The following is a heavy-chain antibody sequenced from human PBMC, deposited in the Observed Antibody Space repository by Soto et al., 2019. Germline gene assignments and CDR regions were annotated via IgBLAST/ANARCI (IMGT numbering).Heavy chain of an antibody. V-gene: IGHV3-33*01. J-gene: IGHJ4*02. CDR2: IWYDGNNK. Sequence: QVQLVESGGGVVQPGRSLRLSCAASGFTFSTYGMHWVRQAPGKGLEWVAVIWYDGNNKYYADSVKGRFTISRDNSKNTLYLQMNSLRAEVTAVYYCARWGIAAGDYWGQGTLVTVSS. CDR3: ARWGIAAGDY. CDR1: GFTFSTYG. D-gene: IGHD6-13*01.